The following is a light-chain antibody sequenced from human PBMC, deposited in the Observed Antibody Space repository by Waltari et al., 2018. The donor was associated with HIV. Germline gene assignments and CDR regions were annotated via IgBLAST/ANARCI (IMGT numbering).Light chain of an antibody. CDR2: DAS. V-gene: IGKV1-33*01. Sequence: DIQMTQSPPSLSASVGDRVTITCQASQDISKSLNWYQQKSGKAPKLLIYDASNLDVGVPSRISGGGSGTQFTLTIASLQPEDIATYYCQQYESLPITFGRGTRLDIE. CDR1: QDISKS. J-gene: IGKJ5*01. CDR3: QQYESLPIT.